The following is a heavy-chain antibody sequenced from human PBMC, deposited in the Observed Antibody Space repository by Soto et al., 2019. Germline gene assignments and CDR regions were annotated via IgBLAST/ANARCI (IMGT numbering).Heavy chain of an antibody. J-gene: IGHJ4*02. V-gene: IGHV4-59*08. CDR2: IYYSGST. CDR3: ARQPSHDYASGSFDY. Sequence: QVQLQESGPGLVKSSETLSLTCTVSGGSLSSYYWSWIRQPPGKGLEWIGYIYYSGSTNYNSSLKRLVTMSVDTSKNQFSLKLTSVTAADTAIYYCARQPSHDYASGSFDYWGQGTLVTVSS. CDR1: GGSLSSYY. D-gene: IGHD3-10*01.